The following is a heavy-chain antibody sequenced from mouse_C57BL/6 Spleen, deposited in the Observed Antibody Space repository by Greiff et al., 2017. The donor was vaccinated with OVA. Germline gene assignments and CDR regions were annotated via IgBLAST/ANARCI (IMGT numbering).Heavy chain of an antibody. CDR3: ARDSSGYVEWFAY. CDR2: IDPSDSYT. J-gene: IGHJ3*01. V-gene: IGHV1-50*01. Sequence: VQLQQPGAELVKPGASVKLSCKASGYTFTSYWMQWVKQRPGQGLEWIGEIDPSDSYTNYNQKFKGKATLTVDTSSSTAYMQLSGLTSEDSAVYYCARDSSGYVEWFAYWGQGTLVTVSA. D-gene: IGHD3-2*02. CDR1: GYTFTSYW.